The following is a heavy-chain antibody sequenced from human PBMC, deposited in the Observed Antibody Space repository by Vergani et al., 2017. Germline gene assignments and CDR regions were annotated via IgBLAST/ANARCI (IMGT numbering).Heavy chain of an antibody. CDR1: GGTFSSYA. D-gene: IGHD2-2*01. CDR3: ASGCSSTSCYGVNWFDP. V-gene: IGHV1-69*01. CDR2: IIPIFGTA. J-gene: IGHJ5*02. Sequence: QVQLVQSGAEVKKPGSSVKVSCKASGGTFSSYAISWVRQAPGQGLEWMGGIIPIFGTANHAQKFQGRVTITADESTSTAYMELTSLISEDTAVYYCASGCSSTSCYGVNWFDPWGQGTLVTVSS.